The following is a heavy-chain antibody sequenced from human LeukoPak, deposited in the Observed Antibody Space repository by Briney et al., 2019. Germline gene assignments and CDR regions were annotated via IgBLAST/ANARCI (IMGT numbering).Heavy chain of an antibody. CDR3: ARDRYEWKLAGSGMGV. V-gene: IGHV1-18*01. D-gene: IGHD1-26*01. J-gene: IGHJ6*02. CDR1: GYTFTSYG. CDR2: ISAYNGNT. Sequence: GASVKVSCKASGYTFTSYGITWVRQAPGQGLEWMGWISAYNGNTNYAQKLQGRVTMTTDTSTNTAYMELRSLRSDDTAVYYCARDRYEWKLAGSGMGVWGQGTTVTVSS.